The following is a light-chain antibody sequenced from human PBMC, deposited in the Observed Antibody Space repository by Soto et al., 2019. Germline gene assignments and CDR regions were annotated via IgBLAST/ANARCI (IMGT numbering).Light chain of an antibody. V-gene: IGKV3-20*01. Sequence: DIVLTQSPGTLSLSPGEEATLSCRASQTVTSNYLVWYQQRPGQAPRLLIYGASARATGIPDRFSGSGSGRDFTLTISRLEPADFAVYYCQQYGTSPITFSQGTRLEIK. CDR2: GAS. CDR1: QTVTSNY. CDR3: QQYGTSPIT. J-gene: IGKJ5*01.